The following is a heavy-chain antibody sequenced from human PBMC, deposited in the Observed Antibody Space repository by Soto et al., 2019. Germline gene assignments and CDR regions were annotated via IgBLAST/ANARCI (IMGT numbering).Heavy chain of an antibody. J-gene: IGHJ3*02. CDR3: ARGIVRGGFDI. D-gene: IGHD3-10*02. CDR2: IYDTWTT. Sequence: QVQLQEAGPGLVRPSQTLSLTCTVAGGSMSENDYYWSWLRQSPGQGLQWIGYIYDTWTTSYRPSLKSRVTMSADTSRNQFSRKRTSVTAADTALYFCARGIVRGGFDIWGQGTWVTVSS. V-gene: IGHV4-30-4*01. CDR1: GGSMSENDYY.